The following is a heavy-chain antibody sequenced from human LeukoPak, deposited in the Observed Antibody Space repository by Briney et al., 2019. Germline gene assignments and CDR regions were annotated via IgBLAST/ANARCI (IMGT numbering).Heavy chain of an antibody. CDR2: IIPILGIA. J-gene: IGHJ6*02. CDR3: ARDERGWLQSGHYYFYGMDV. D-gene: IGHD5-24*01. Sequence: SVKVSCKASGGTFSSYAISWVRQAPGQGLEWMGRIIPILGIANYAQKFQGRVTITADKSTSTAYMELSSLRSEDTAVYYCARDERGWLQSGHYYFYGMDVWGQGTTVTVSS. V-gene: IGHV1-69*04. CDR1: GGTFSSYA.